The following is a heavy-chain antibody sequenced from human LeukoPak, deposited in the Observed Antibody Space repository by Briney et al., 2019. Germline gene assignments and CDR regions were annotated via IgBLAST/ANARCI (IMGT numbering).Heavy chain of an antibody. J-gene: IGHJ4*02. V-gene: IGHV4-39*01. D-gene: IGHD1-7*01. CDR3: ARPRYNWNYYFDY. Sequence: PSETLSLTCTVSGGSISSSSYWGWIRQPPGEGLEWLGTIYYAGSTYYSPSLKSRVTISVDTSKNQFSLKLTSVSAADTAVYYCARPRYNWNYYFDYWGQGTLVTVSS. CDR1: GGSISSSSY. CDR2: IYYAGST.